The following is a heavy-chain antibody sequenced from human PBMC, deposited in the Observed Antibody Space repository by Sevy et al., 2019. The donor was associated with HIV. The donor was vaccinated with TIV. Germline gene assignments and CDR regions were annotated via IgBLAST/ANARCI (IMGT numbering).Heavy chain of an antibody. J-gene: IGHJ6*02. CDR3: ERHGYGYGYHALLDYYYGMDV. D-gene: IGHD5-18*01. V-gene: IGHV3-20*04. CDR1: GFTFDDYG. CDR2: ISWNGGST. Sequence: GGSLRLSCAASGFTFDDYGMSWVRQAPGKGLEWVSGISWNGGSTGYADSVKGRFTISRDNAKNSLYLQVNSMRAEDTALYYCERHGYGYGYHALLDYYYGMDVWGQGTTVTVSS.